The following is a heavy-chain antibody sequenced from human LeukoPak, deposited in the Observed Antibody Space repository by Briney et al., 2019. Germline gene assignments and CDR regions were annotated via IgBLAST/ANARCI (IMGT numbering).Heavy chain of an antibody. D-gene: IGHD6-19*01. CDR2: IYYSGST. Sequence: SETLSLTCTVSGGSISSYYWSWIRQPPGKGLEWIGYIYYSGSTNYNPSLKSRVTISVDTSKNQFSLKLRSVTAADTAVYYCASDRQWLTSGESYYYGMDVWGQGTTVTVSS. V-gene: IGHV4-59*01. CDR1: GGSISSYY. J-gene: IGHJ6*02. CDR3: ASDRQWLTSGESYYYGMDV.